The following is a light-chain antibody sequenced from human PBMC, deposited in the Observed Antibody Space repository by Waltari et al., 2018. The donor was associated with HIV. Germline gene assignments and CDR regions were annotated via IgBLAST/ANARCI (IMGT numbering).Light chain of an antibody. V-gene: IGLV4-69*01. Sequence: QLVLTQSPSASASLGASVKLTCTLSSGHSNYAIAWPPQQPEKGPRFLMKLNSDGSHSKGDGIPDRFSGSSSGAERYLTISSLQSEDEATYYCQTWANGIQVFGGGTKLTVL. CDR3: QTWANGIQV. J-gene: IGLJ2*01. CDR1: SGHSNYA. CDR2: LNSDGSH.